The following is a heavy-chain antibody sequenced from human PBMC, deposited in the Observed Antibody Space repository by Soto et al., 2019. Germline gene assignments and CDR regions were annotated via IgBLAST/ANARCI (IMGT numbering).Heavy chain of an antibody. Sequence: GGSLRLSCAASGFTFSSYAMSWVRQAPGKGLEWVSAISGSGGSTYYADSVKGRFTISRDNSKNTLYLQMNSLRAEDTAVYYCAKEYDILTGYFDRQIAYWGQGSLVTVSS. CDR3: AKEYDILTGYFDRQIAY. V-gene: IGHV3-23*01. CDR1: GFTFSSYA. J-gene: IGHJ4*02. D-gene: IGHD3-9*01. CDR2: ISGSGGST.